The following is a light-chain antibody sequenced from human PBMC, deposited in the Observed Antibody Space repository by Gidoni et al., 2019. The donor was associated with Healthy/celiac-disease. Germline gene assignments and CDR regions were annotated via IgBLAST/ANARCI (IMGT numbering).Light chain of an antibody. CDR1: QSVSSS. Sequence: EIVLTQSPATLSLSPGERATLSCRASQSVSSSLAWYQQKPGQAPRLLIYDASNRATGIPARFSGSGSGTDFTLTLSSLEPEDFAVYYCQQRSNWPPYSFGQGTKLEIK. V-gene: IGKV3-11*01. CDR2: DAS. J-gene: IGKJ2*03. CDR3: QQRSNWPPYS.